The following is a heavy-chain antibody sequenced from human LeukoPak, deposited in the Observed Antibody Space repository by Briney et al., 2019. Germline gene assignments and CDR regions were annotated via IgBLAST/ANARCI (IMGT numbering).Heavy chain of an antibody. CDR1: GGSISTSSYY. CDR3: ARVGCSGGSCYRSRGAFDI. Sequence: PSETLSLTCTVSGGSISTSSYYWGWVRQPPGKGLEWIGNIFYSGSTYYNPSLKSRVTISVDTSKNQFSLKLSSVTAADTAVYYCARVGCSGGSCYRSRGAFDIWGQGTMVTVSS. CDR2: IFYSGST. J-gene: IGHJ3*02. D-gene: IGHD2-15*01. V-gene: IGHV4-39*07.